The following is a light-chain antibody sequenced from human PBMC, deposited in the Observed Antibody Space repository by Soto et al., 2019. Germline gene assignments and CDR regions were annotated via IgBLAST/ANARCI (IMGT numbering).Light chain of an antibody. CDR3: GSYTDSDSPWV. CDR1: YSDVGDYNY. V-gene: IGLV2-14*01. Sequence: QSALTQPAFVSGSPGQSITISCTGTYSDVGDYNYVSWFQQHPGKAPQLIIYEVSNRPLGISNRFSASKSGNTASLTISGVQAEDEADYYCGSYTDSDSPWVFGGGTKVTVL. CDR2: EVS. J-gene: IGLJ3*02.